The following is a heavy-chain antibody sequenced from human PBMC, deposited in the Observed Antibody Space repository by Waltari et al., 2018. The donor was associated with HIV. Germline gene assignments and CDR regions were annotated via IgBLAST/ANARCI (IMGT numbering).Heavy chain of an antibody. D-gene: IGHD6-13*01. CDR3: ARDSRGTSWSLNLFDP. Sequence: EVQLVDSGGGLVKPGGSLRLSCAASGFTFSDYSMNWVRQSPGKGLEWVSSISSAGSFIYYADSVKGRFTISRDNAQNSMYLQMNNLRADDSAMYYCARDSRGTSWSLNLFDPWGQGTLVTVSS. CDR1: GFTFSDYS. V-gene: IGHV3-21*02. CDR2: ISSAGSFI. J-gene: IGHJ5*02.